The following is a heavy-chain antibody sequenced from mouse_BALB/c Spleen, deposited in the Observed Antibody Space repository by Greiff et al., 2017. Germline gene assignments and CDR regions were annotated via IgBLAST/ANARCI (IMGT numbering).Heavy chain of an antibody. CDR1: GYSITSDYA. D-gene: IGHD1-3*01. CDR3: ARGGGKAWFAY. V-gene: IGHV3-2*02. CDR2: ISYSGST. Sequence: VQLKESGPGLVKPSQSLSLTCTVTGYSITSDYAWNWIRQFPGNKLEWMGYISYSGSTSYNPSLKSRISITRDTSKNQFFLQLNSVTTEDTATYYCARGGGKAWFAYWGQGTLVTVSA. J-gene: IGHJ3*01.